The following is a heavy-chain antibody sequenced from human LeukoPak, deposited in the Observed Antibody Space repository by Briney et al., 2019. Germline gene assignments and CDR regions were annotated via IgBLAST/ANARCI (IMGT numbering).Heavy chain of an antibody. CDR1: GGSFSGYY. CDR3: ARGRMAQ. V-gene: IGHV3-7*01. D-gene: IGHD5-24*01. Sequence: ETLSLTCAVYGGSFSGYYWSWVRQAPGKGLEWVANIKQDGSEKYYVDSVKGRFTISRDNAKNSLYLQMNSLRAEDTAVYYCARGRMAQWGQGTLVTVSS. CDR2: IKQDGSEK. J-gene: IGHJ4*02.